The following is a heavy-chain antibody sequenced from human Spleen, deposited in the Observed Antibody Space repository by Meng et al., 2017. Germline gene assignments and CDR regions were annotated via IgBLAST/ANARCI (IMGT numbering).Heavy chain of an antibody. V-gene: IGHV1-2*06. CDR1: GYTFTGYH. CDR2: IDPKSGDT. Sequence: ASVKVSCKASGYTFTGYHMHWVRQAPGQGLEWMGRIDPKSGDTHYAQRFQGRVTMTGDTSISTAYMELSGLRSDDTAMYYCARDEDISAAGKLFGDYWGQETLVTVSS. J-gene: IGHJ4*02. CDR3: ARDEDISAAGKLFGDY. D-gene: IGHD6-13*01.